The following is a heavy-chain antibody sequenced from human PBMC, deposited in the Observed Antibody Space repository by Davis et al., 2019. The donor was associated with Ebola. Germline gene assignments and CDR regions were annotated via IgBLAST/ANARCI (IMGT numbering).Heavy chain of an antibody. CDR1: GYTFTDYN. CDR2: VILKSGAT. D-gene: IGHD4-11*01. Sequence: ASVKVSCKASGYTFTDYNIHWMRQAPGQGLGWLRRVILKSGATNYAQKFQGRVTMTRDTSISTVYMELSSLRYDDTADYYCARGHNYAHEYWGQGTLVTVSS. J-gene: IGHJ4*02. V-gene: IGHV1-2*06. CDR3: ARGHNYAHEY.